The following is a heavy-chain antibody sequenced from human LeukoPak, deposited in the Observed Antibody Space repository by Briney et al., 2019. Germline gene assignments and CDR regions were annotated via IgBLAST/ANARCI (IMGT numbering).Heavy chain of an antibody. CDR3: ASLYSSSSKDY. CDR2: VSSSSSTI. V-gene: IGHV3-48*01. CDR1: RFIFDNWN. Sequence: GGSLRLSCAASRFIFDNWNMNWVRQAPGKGLEWVSYVSSSSSTIYYADSVKGRFTISRDNAKNSLYLQMNSLRAEDTAVYYCASLYSSSSKDYWGQGTLVTVSS. J-gene: IGHJ4*02. D-gene: IGHD6-6*01.